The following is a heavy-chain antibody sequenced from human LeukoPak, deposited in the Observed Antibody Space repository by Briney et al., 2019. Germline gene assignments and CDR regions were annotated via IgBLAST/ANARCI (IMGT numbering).Heavy chain of an antibody. CDR2: IYTSGST. Sequence: SETLSLTCTVSGGSISSYNWSWIRQPAGKGLEWIGRIYTSGSTNYNPSLKSRVTMSVDTSTNQFSLKLSSVTAADTAVYYCARDPGGGPAARWFDPWGQGTLVTVSS. CDR3: ARDPGGGPAARWFDP. J-gene: IGHJ5*02. V-gene: IGHV4-4*07. CDR1: GGSISSYN. D-gene: IGHD2-2*01.